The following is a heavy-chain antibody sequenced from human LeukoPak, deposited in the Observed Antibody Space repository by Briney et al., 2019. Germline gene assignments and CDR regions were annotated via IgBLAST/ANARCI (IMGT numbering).Heavy chain of an antibody. CDR1: GGSISSGGYY. Sequence: PSQTLSLTCTVSGGSISSGGYYWSWIRQHPGKGLEWIGYIYYSGSTYYNPSLKSRVTISVDTSKNQFSLKLSSVTAADTAVYYCARGGDYGVNFDYWGQGTLVTVSS. CDR3: ARGGDYGVNFDY. V-gene: IGHV4-31*03. J-gene: IGHJ4*02. D-gene: IGHD4-17*01. CDR2: IYYSGST.